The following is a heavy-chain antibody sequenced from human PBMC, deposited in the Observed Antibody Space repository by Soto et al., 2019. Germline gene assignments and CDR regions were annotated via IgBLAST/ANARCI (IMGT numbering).Heavy chain of an antibody. J-gene: IGHJ5*02. D-gene: IGHD6-13*01. CDR3: ARGAAAGWFDP. Sequence: SETLSLTCAVYGGSFSCYYWSWIRQPPGKGLEWIGEINHSGSTNYNPSLKSRVTISVDTSKNQFSLKLSSVTAADTAVYYCARGAAAGWFDPWGQGTLVTVSS. CDR2: INHSGST. V-gene: IGHV4-34*01. CDR1: GGSFSCYY.